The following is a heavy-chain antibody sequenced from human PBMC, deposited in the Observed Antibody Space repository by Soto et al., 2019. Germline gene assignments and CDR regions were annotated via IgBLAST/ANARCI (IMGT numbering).Heavy chain of an antibody. CDR2: IYHTGST. V-gene: IGHV4-31*03. CDR3: ARATGTLRSRNCDY. Sequence: SETLSLTCSVSGGSISTVGHYWTWIRQPPGKGLEWIGSIYHTGSTYYSKSLRSRLTMSIDTSKSQFSLRLSSVTAADTAVYYCARATGTLRSRNCDYWGQGTLVTVSS. D-gene: IGHD1-1*01. J-gene: IGHJ4*02. CDR1: GGSISTVGHY.